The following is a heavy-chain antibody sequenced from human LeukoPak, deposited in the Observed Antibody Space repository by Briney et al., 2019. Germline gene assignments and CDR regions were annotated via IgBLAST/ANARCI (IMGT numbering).Heavy chain of an antibody. Sequence: GGSLRLSCTPSGFTFSSHAMSWVRQAPGKGLEWVSSISGNGAGTYYGDSVKGRFTISRDNARNTLYLQMNSLRAEDTAVYYCAKVSWESKNQDFDCWGQGTLVTVS. J-gene: IGHJ4*02. V-gene: IGHV3-23*02. D-gene: IGHD1-14*01. CDR3: AKVSWESKNQDFDC. CDR1: GFTFSSHA. CDR2: ISGNGAGT.